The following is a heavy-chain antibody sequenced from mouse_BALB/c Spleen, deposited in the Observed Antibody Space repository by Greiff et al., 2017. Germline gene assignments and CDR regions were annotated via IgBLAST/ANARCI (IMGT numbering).Heavy chain of an antibody. J-gene: IGHJ3*01. Sequence: EVQGVESGGGLVQPGGSRKLSCAASGFTFSSFGMHWVRQAPEKGLEWVAYISSGSSTIYYADTVKGRFTISRDNPKNTLFLQMTSLRSEDTAMYYCARLGDYDFAYWGQGTLVTVSA. CDR1: GFTFSSFG. CDR2: ISSGSSTI. CDR3: ARLGDYDFAY. D-gene: IGHD2-4*01. V-gene: IGHV5-17*02.